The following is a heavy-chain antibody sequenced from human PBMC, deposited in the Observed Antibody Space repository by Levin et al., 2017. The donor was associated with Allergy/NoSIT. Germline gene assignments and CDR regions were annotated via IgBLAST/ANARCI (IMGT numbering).Heavy chain of an antibody. CDR2: IYSGGNT. V-gene: IGHV3-53*01. CDR3: ARDRRSDYYYGGYFDL. CDR1: GFTVSSNY. J-gene: IGHJ2*01. D-gene: IGHD3-22*01. Sequence: PGESLKISCAASGFTVSSNYMSWVRQAPGKGLEWVSVIYSGGNTYYADSVKGRFTISRDNSKNTLYLQMNSLRAEDTAVYYCARDRRSDYYYGGYFDLWGRGTLVTVSS.